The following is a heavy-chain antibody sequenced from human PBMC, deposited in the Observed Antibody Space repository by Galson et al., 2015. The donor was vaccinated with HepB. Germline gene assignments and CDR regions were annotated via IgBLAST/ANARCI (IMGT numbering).Heavy chain of an antibody. V-gene: IGHV3-74*01. J-gene: IGHJ4*02. D-gene: IGHD1-26*01. CDR3: AREGQDGELHD. CDR2: INSDGSST. CDR1: GFTFSSYW. Sequence: SLRLSCAASGFTFSSYWMHWVRQAPGKGLVWVSRINSDGSSTSYADSVKGRFTISRDNAKNSLYLQMNSLRAEDTAVYYCAREGQDGELHDWGQGTLVTVSS.